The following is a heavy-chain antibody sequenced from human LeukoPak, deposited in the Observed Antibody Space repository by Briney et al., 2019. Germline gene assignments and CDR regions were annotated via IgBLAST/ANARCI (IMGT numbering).Heavy chain of an antibody. J-gene: IGHJ4*02. CDR2: INPNSGGT. D-gene: IGHD3-22*01. V-gene: IGHV1-2*04. CDR3: ARGFEDSSGYYQGSFDY. Sequence: ASVKVSCKASGYTFTGYYMHWVRQAPGQGLEWMGWINPNSGGTNYAQKFQGWVTMTRDTSISTAYMELSRLRSDDTAVYYCARGFEDSSGYYQGSFDYWGQGTLVTVSS. CDR1: GYTFTGYY.